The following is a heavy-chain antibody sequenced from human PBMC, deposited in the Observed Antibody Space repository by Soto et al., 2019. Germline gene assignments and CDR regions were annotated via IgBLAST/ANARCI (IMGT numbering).Heavy chain of an antibody. V-gene: IGHV3-74*01. Sequence: EVQLVESGGDLVQPGGSLRLSCAASGFTFSSHWMHWVRRVPGKGLVWVSHINTDGGITGYADSVKGRFTISRDNAKNTLYLQMNGLSVEDTSVYYCTREAGYCRRTSCYRRAFDSWGQGTMVTVSS. CDR3: TREAGYCRRTSCYRRAFDS. CDR2: INTDGGIT. D-gene: IGHD2-2*01. J-gene: IGHJ3*02. CDR1: GFTFSSHW.